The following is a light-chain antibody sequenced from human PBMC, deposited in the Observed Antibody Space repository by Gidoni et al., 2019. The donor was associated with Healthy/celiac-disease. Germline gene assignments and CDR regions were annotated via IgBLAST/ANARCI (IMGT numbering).Light chain of an antibody. CDR3: SSYTSSSTLV. V-gene: IGLV2-14*01. CDR1: SSDVGGYNY. J-gene: IGLJ2*01. CDR2: DVS. Sequence: QSALTQPDSVSGSPGQSITISCTGTSSDVGGYNYVSWDQQHPGKAPNLMIYDVSNRPSGVSNRFSGSKSGNTASLTISGLQAEDEADYYCSSYTSSSTLVFGGGTKLTVL.